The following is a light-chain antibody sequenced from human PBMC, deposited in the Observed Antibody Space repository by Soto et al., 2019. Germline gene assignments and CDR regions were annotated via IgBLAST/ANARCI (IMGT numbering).Light chain of an antibody. CDR2: GAS. CDR3: QQFSGSVT. J-gene: IGKJ4*01. CDR1: QSVTSTY. V-gene: IGKV3-20*01. Sequence: EIVLTQSPGTLSLSPGERATLSCRASQSVTSTYLAWDQQKPGEAPRLLIYGASKRQSGVPARFSGGGSGTDFTLTISSLEPEDDAVYYCQQFSGSVTFGGGTRVDI.